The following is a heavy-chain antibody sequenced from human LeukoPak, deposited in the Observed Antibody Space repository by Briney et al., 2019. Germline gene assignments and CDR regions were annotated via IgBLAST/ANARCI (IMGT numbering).Heavy chain of an antibody. J-gene: IGHJ3*02. CDR2: RWYDGTKT. CDR3: GKGQSSGWPCDAVDN. CDR1: GFTFSSYG. V-gene: IGHV3-33*06. Sequence: GGSLRLSCAASGFTFSSYGMHWVRQAPGKGLEWVAIRWYDGTKTYYADSVKGRFTISRDNSKNTLYLQMNSLSADDTAIYFCGKGQSSGWPCDAVDNWGQGTMVIVSS. D-gene: IGHD6-19*01.